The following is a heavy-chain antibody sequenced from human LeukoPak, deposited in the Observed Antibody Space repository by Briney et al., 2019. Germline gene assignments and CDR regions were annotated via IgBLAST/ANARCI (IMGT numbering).Heavy chain of an antibody. Sequence: GATVKVSCEASGYTFTSYYMHWVRQAPGQGLEWMGLINPSGGSTSYAQKFQGRVTMTRDTSTSTVYMELSSLRSEDTAVYYCAREGYCSSTSCYGSGITGTQAPDYWGQGTLVTVSP. CDR2: INPSGGST. CDR3: AREGYCSSTSCYGSGITGTQAPDY. D-gene: IGHD2-2*01. J-gene: IGHJ4*02. V-gene: IGHV1-46*01. CDR1: GYTFTSYY.